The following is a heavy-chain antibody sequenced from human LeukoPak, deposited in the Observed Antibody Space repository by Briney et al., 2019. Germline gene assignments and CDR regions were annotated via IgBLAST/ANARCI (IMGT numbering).Heavy chain of an antibody. Sequence: GGSLRLSXAAPKFTFSTSAMTWVRQAPGKGLEWVSSISGGGDTTYYADSVKGRFTVSRDHSKNTLYLQMNSLRAEDTAIYYCALGTVGLDPWGQGTLVTVSS. CDR3: ALGTVGLDP. V-gene: IGHV3-23*01. D-gene: IGHD1-14*01. CDR2: ISGGGDTT. CDR1: KFTFSTSA. J-gene: IGHJ5*02.